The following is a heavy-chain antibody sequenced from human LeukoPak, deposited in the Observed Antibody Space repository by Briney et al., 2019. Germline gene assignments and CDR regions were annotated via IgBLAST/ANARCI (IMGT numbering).Heavy chain of an antibody. CDR3: AKDRELVY. V-gene: IGHV3-30*18. Sequence: GGSLRLSCAASGFTFSSYGMHWVRQAPGKGLEWVAVISYDGSNKYYADSVKGRFTISRDNSKNTLYLQMNSLRAEDTAVYYCAKDRELVYWGQGTLVTVSS. CDR1: GFTFSSYG. J-gene: IGHJ4*02. CDR2: ISYDGSNK. D-gene: IGHD3-10*01.